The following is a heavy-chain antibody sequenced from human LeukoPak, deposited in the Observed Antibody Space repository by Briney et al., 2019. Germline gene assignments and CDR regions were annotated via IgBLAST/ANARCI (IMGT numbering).Heavy chain of an antibody. CDR2: IYSGGNT. V-gene: IGHV3-53*01. Sequence: PGGSLRLSCAASGFTVSSNYMSWVRQAPRKGLEWVSVIYSGGNTYYADSVKGRFTIPRDNSKNTLYLQMNSLRAEDTAVYYCARHGDYGGYYFDYWGQGTLVTVSS. CDR1: GFTVSSNY. D-gene: IGHD4-23*01. CDR3: ARHGDYGGYYFDY. J-gene: IGHJ4*02.